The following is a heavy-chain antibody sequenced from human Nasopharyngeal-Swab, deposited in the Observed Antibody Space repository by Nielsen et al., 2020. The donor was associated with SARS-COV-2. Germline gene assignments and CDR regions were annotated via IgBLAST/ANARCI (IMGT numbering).Heavy chain of an antibody. CDR3: ARDLSYGSGIGY. V-gene: IGHV4-59*13. CDR2: IYSSGST. Sequence: SETLSLTCTVSGGPISSFHWSWVRQAPGKGLEWIGYIYSSGSTTYNPSLKSRVILSVDTSKNQFSLEMTSVTAADTAVYHCARDLSYGSGIGYWGQGTLVTVSS. D-gene: IGHD3-10*01. CDR1: GGPISSFH. J-gene: IGHJ4*02.